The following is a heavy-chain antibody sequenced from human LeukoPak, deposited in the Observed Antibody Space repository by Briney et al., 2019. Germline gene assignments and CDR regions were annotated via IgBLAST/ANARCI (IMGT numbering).Heavy chain of an antibody. V-gene: IGHV1-46*01. CDR1: GYTFTSYY. J-gene: IGHJ6*03. Sequence: ASVRVSCKASGYTFTSYYMHWVRQAPGQGLEWMGIINPSGGSTSYAQKFQGRVTMTRDTSTSTVYMELSSLRSEDTAVYYCARERTNYYYMDVWGKGTTVTVSS. CDR2: INPSGGST. CDR3: ARERTNYYYMDV.